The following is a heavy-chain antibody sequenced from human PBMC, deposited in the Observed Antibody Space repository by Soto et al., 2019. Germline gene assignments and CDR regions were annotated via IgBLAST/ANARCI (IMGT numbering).Heavy chain of an antibody. D-gene: IGHD6-19*01. J-gene: IGHJ4*02. CDR1: GGSINNYF. CDR3: ARGGDTSDATGVFDY. V-gene: IGHV4-59*01. Sequence: SETLSLTCTISGGSINNYFWSWIRQPPGKGLEWIGYIHYTGYTNSNPSLKSRVTISVDTSNNQFSLKLTSVGAADTAVYYCARGGDTSDATGVFDYWGLGTLVTV. CDR2: IHYTGYT.